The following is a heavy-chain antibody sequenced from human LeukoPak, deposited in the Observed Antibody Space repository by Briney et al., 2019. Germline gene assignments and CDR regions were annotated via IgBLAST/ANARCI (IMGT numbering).Heavy chain of an antibody. CDR1: GFTFSGYW. CDR3: ARGDHVGYVLDY. V-gene: IGHV3-74*01. J-gene: IGHJ4*02. CDR2: IYTDGSRT. D-gene: IGHD1-26*01. Sequence: AGGSLRLSCAASGFTFSGYWMHWVRQAAGKGLVWVSRIYTDGSRTNYADSVWGRFTISRDNAKSTLYLQLDSLRAEDTAVYYCARGDHVGYVLDYWGQGTLVTVSS.